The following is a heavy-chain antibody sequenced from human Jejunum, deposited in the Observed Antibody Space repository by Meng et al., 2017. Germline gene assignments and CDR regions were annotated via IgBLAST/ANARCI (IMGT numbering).Heavy chain of an antibody. Sequence: RLRRSEQCRLRLAEPPYIPCVASAGSITSSSSCSWTRLPQAKGMEWMWEIYISGTTNYDDYLTRRGTITVARYKTKFPLTLRSLTAAATATYFCSSPRAAFRSCFFDYWGQGTLVTVSS. V-gene: IGHV4-4*01. J-gene: IGHJ4*02. D-gene: IGHD2-15*01. CDR1: AGSITSSSS. CDR2: IYISGTT. CDR3: SSPRAAFRSCFFDY.